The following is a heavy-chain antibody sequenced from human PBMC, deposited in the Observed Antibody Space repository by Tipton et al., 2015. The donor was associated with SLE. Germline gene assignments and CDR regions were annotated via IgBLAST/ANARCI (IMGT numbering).Heavy chain of an antibody. Sequence: TLSLTCTVSGGSISSYYWSWIRQPPGKGLEWIGSLYYSGTTYYNTSLKSRVTISIDTSKNQFSLKLTSVAAADTAMYYCASLVGVSTSGAFDLWGQGTMVTVSS. J-gene: IGHJ3*01. D-gene: IGHD1-26*01. CDR3: ASLVGVSTSGAFDL. CDR2: LYYSGTT. CDR1: GGSISSYY. V-gene: IGHV4-59*12.